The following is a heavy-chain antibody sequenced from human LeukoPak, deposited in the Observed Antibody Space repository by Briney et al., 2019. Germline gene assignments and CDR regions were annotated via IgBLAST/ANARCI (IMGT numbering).Heavy chain of an antibody. J-gene: IGHJ4*02. CDR2: INPSNSYS. Sequence: GESLRISCSGSCYMFTYYCISWEGQMPGTGLEWMGRINPSNSYSQYNPSFQGHVTFSVDKSIATVYLQWTTLRASDTAIYYCATGGWLDDYWGQGTLVTVSS. CDR1: CYMFTYYC. D-gene: IGHD3-9*01. V-gene: IGHV5-10-1*01. CDR3: ATGGWLDDY.